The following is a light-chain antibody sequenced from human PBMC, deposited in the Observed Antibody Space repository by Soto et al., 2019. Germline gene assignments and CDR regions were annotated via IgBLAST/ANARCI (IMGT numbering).Light chain of an antibody. V-gene: IGKV3-20*01. J-gene: IGKJ1*01. CDR2: RTS. CDR1: QSVSSSY. Sequence: EIVLTQSPGTLSLSPGERATLSCRASQSVSSSYLAWYQQKPGQAPRLLIYRTSNRATGIPDRFSGSRSGTDFTLTISRLEPEDFAVYWYQQYDSSPRTFGQGTKVESK. CDR3: QQYDSSPRT.